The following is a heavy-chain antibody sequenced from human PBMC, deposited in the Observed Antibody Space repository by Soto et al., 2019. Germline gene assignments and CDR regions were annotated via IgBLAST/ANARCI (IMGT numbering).Heavy chain of an antibody. Sequence: EVQLLESGGGLVQPGGSLRLSCVVSGFTFSTYAMSWVRQAPGKGLEWVSTISSSGGNTYYADSVKGRFTISRDNSKNTLYLQMNSLGAGDTAVYYCARPMIVVVISLFDHWGQGTLVTVSS. CDR2: ISSSGGNT. J-gene: IGHJ1*01. CDR3: ARPMIVVVISLFDH. CDR1: GFTFSTYA. V-gene: IGHV3-23*01. D-gene: IGHD3-22*01.